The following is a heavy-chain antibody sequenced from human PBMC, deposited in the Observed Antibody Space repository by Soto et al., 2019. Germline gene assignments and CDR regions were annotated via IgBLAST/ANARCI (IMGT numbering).Heavy chain of an antibody. J-gene: IGHJ6*03. D-gene: IGHD3-3*01. Sequence: QVQLVQSGAEVKKPGSSVKVSCKASGGTFSSYTISWVRQAPGQGLEWMGRIIPILGIANYAQKFQGRVTITADKSTSTAYMELSSLRSEDTDVYYCAGYGPYYDVWSGTAKDYYYYYVDVWGKGTTVTVSS. CDR3: AGYGPYYDVWSGTAKDYYYYYVDV. CDR2: IIPILGIA. V-gene: IGHV1-69*02. CDR1: GGTFSSYT.